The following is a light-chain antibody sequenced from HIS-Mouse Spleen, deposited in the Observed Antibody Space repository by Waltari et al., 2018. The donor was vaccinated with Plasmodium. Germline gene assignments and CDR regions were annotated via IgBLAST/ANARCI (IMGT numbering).Light chain of an antibody. J-gene: IGKJ3*01. CDR1: QSVSSN. Sequence: EIVMTQSPATLSVSPGERATLSCRASQSVSSNLAWYQQKPGQAPRLLIYGASTRATGIPGRFRGSGSWTEFTLTISSLQAEDFAVYFCQQYNNLSFTFGPGTKVDIK. CDR3: QQYNNLSFT. CDR2: GAS. V-gene: IGKV3-15*01.